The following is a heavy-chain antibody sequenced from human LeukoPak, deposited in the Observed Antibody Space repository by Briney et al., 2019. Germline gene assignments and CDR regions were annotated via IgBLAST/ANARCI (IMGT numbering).Heavy chain of an antibody. J-gene: IGHJ5*02. Sequence: GGSLRLSCAASGFTFSSYWMHWVRQDPGKGLVWVSSINADGGTTNNADSVKGRFTISRDNSKNTLYLQMNSLRAEDTAVYYCARDQSTYYDFWSGPVSNWFDPWGQGTLVTVSS. V-gene: IGHV3-74*01. D-gene: IGHD3-3*01. CDR1: GFTFSSYW. CDR3: ARDQSTYYDFWSGPVSNWFDP. CDR2: INADGGTT.